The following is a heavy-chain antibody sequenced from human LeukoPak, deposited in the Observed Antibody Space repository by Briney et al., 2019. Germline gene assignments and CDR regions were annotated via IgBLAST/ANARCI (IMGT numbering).Heavy chain of an antibody. CDR3: AKGYRGNYDY. J-gene: IGHJ4*02. CDR2: ISDRGGST. Sequence: TGGSLRLSCVASGFTFSSYAMTWVRQAPGKGLEWVSSISDRGGSTYYADSVKGRFTISRDNSKNTLYLQMNSLRAEDTAVYYCAKGYRGNYDYWGRGALVTVSS. D-gene: IGHD1-26*01. V-gene: IGHV3-23*01. CDR1: GFTFSSYA.